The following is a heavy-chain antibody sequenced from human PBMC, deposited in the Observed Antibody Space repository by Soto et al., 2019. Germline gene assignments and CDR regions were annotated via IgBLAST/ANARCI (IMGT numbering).Heavy chain of an antibody. Sequence: GGSRRLSWAASGFTFSSYGMNWVRQAPGKGLEWVSYISSSGSTIYYADSVKGRFTISRDNAKNSLYLQMNSLRAEDTAVYYCARGGGLLDYYDSSGYYGAFDIWGQGTMVTVSS. CDR1: GFTFSSYG. CDR3: ARGGGLLDYYDSSGYYGAFDI. CDR2: ISSSGSTI. D-gene: IGHD3-22*01. J-gene: IGHJ3*02. V-gene: IGHV3-48*03.